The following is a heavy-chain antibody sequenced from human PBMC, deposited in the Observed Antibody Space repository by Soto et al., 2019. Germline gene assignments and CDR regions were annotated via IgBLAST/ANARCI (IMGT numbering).Heavy chain of an antibody. CDR1: GFTFSSYA. Sequence: GGSLRLSCAASGFTFSSYAMHWVRQAPGKGLEWVAVISYDGSNKYYADSVKGRFTISRDNSKNTLYLQMNSLRAEDTAVYYCARDPYYDFWSGQNMGHFDYWGQGTLVTVSS. CDR2: ISYDGSNK. CDR3: ARDPYYDFWSGQNMGHFDY. J-gene: IGHJ4*02. V-gene: IGHV3-30-3*01. D-gene: IGHD3-3*01.